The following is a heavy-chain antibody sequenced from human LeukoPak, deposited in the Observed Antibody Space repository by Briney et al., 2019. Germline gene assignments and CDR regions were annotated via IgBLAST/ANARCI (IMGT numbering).Heavy chain of an antibody. CDR3: ANSGLLLHRDAFDI. V-gene: IGHV3-23*01. CDR1: GFTFSNYA. CDR2: LTGNSNNP. D-gene: IGHD3-22*01. Sequence: PGGSLRLSCRASGFTFSNYAMNWVRQTPGKGLEWVSSLTGNSNNPNYADSVKGRFTISRDNSKNTLYLQMNSLRAEDTAVYYCANSGLLLHRDAFDIWGQGTMVTVSS. J-gene: IGHJ3*02.